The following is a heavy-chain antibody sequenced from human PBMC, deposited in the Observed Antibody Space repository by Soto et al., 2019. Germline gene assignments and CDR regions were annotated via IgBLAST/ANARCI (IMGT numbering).Heavy chain of an antibody. CDR1: GYTFTSYG. J-gene: IGHJ4*02. CDR3: ARNKYCSSTSCYENPPDY. D-gene: IGHD2-2*01. Sequence: ASVKVSCKASGYTFTSYGISWVRQAPGQGLEWMGWISAYNGNTNYAQKLQGRVTMTTDTSTSTAYMELRSLRSDDTAVYYCARNKYCSSTSCYENPPDYWGQGTLVTVSS. CDR2: ISAYNGNT. V-gene: IGHV1-18*01.